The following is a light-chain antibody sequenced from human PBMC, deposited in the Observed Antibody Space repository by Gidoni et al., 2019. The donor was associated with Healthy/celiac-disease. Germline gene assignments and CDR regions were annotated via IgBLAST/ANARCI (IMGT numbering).Light chain of an antibody. J-gene: IGKJ2*01. CDR2: LGS. CDR1: QSLLHSNGYNY. CDR3: MQALQTPPT. V-gene: IGKV2-28*01. Sequence: DIVMTQSPLSLPVTPGEPASISCRSSQSLLHSNGYNYLDWYLQKPGQSPQLLICLGSNRASGVPDRFSGSGSGTDFTLKISRVEAEDVGVYYCMQALQTPPTFGQGTNLEIK.